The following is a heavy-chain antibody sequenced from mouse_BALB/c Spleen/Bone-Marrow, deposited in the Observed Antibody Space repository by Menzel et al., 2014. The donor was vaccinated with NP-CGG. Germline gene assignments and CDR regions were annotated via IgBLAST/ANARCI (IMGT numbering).Heavy chain of an antibody. D-gene: IGHD5-5*01. CDR3: VRWTTYPLMDY. V-gene: IGHV5-6-5*01. Sequence: DVKLVESGGGLGKPGGSLKFSCAASGFTFSSYAMSWVRQTPEKRLEWFASISSAGRTYYPNSVKGRFTVSRDNARNILYLQMSSLRSEDTAMYYCVRWTTYPLMDYWGQGTSVTVSS. J-gene: IGHJ4*01. CDR2: ISSAGRT. CDR1: GFTFSSYA.